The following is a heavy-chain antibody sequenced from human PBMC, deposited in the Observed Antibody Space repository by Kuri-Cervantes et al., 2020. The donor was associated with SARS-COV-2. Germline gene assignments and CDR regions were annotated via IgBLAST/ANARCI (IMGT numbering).Heavy chain of an antibody. D-gene: IGHD2-2*02. V-gene: IGHV6-1*01. Sequence: SQTLSLTCAISGDSVSSNSAAWNWIRQSPSRGLEWLGRTYYRSKWYNDYAVSVKSRITINPDTSKNQFSLKLSSVTAADTAVYYCARIVRAQLLYGDAFDIWGQGTMVTVSS. CDR3: ARIVRAQLLYGDAFDI. CDR2: TYYRSKWYN. J-gene: IGHJ3*02. CDR1: GDSVSSNSAA.